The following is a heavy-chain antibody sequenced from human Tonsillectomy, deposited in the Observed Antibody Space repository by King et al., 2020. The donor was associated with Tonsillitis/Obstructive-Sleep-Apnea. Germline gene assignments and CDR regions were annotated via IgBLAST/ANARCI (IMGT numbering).Heavy chain of an antibody. CDR2: IQCQTHGETT. CDR3: TTDGGYPYCSITSCYSINY. V-gene: IGHV3-15*01. CDR1: GLLLNNVW. Sequence: VQLVESGGGLVKPGGSLRPYWAASGLLLNNVWVPWVRKAPWKGMGWVGGIQCQTHGETTDYAAPVKRRFTISSDESKNTLYQQLGSLKTEDTAVYYCTTDGGYPYCSITSCYSINYWGQGTLVTVSS. D-gene: IGHD2-2*02. J-gene: IGHJ4*02.